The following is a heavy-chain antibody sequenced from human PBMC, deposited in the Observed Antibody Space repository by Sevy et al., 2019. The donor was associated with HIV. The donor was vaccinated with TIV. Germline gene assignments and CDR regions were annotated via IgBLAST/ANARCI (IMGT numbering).Heavy chain of an antibody. V-gene: IGHV1-24*01. Sequence: ASVKVSCKVSGYTLTQLSMHWVRQAPGKGLEWMGSFDPEDGVTLYAQKFQGRVTMTEDTSTNTAYMELSSLRSEDTAGYYCATTNDYYDSSGSPFDYLGQGTLVTVSS. D-gene: IGHD3-22*01. J-gene: IGHJ4*02. CDR1: GYTLTQLS. CDR3: ATTNDYYDSSGSPFDY. CDR2: FDPEDGVT.